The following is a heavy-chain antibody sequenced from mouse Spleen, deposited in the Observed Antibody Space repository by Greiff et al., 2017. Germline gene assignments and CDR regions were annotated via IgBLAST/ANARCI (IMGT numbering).Heavy chain of an antibody. CDR3: ARHVGEWYFDV. D-gene: IGHD3-1*01. J-gene: IGHJ1*01. Sequence: EVKLVESGGGLVKPGGSLKLSCAASGFTFSSYAMSWVRQTPEKRLEWVAAINSNGGSTYYPDTVKDRFTISRDNAKNTLYLQMSSLRSEDTALYYCARHVGEWYFDVWGAGTTVTVSS. CDR1: GFTFSSYA. V-gene: IGHV5-6-2*01. CDR2: INSNGGST.